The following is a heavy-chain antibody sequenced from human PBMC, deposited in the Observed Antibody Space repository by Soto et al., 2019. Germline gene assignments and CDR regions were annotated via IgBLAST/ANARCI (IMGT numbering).Heavy chain of an antibody. Sequence: ASVKVSCKVSGHTLTQLSIHWVRQAPGKGPEWMGSFDPEHGETMYAQNLQGRVRMTADSSTDTLYMELSSLTSEDTAVYYCAADGLKIWYDIDFWGQGSLVTVSS. CDR3: AADGLKIWYDIDF. J-gene: IGHJ4*02. D-gene: IGHD1-20*01. CDR2: FDPEHGET. V-gene: IGHV1-24*01. CDR1: GHTLTQLS.